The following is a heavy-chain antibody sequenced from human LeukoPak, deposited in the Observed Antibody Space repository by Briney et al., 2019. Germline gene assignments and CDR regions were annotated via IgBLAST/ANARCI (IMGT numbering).Heavy chain of an antibody. CDR1: GFTFSTSG. J-gene: IGHJ4*02. Sequence: PGGSLRLSCAASGFTFSTSGMHWVRQAPGKGREGGAFIHFDGSIKYYVDSVKERFIISRDNSKSTRYMKMNSLRAEDTAVYSCAKEGTRCCQDDYWGQGTLVTVSS. CDR2: IHFDGSIK. D-gene: IGHD2-2*01. V-gene: IGHV3-30*02. CDR3: AKEGTRCCQDDY.